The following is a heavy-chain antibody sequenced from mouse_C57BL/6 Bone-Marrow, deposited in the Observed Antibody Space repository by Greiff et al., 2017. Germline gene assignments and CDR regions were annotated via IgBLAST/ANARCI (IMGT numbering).Heavy chain of an antibody. J-gene: IGHJ4*01. V-gene: IGHV5-9-1*02. Sequence: EVKLVESGAGLVKPGGSLKLSCAASGFTFSSYAMSWVRQTPEKRLEWVAYISRGGDYIYYADTVKGRFTISRDKARNTSYLQMSRLKSEDTAVYYCTRDSNYDGGYYYAMDYWGQGTSVTVSS. CDR1: GFTFSSYA. CDR3: TRDSNYDGGYYYAMDY. D-gene: IGHD1-1*01. CDR2: ISRGGDYI.